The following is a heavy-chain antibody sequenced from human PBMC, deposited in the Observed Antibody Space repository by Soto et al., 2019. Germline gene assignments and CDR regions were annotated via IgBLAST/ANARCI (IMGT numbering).Heavy chain of an antibody. V-gene: IGHV4-30-2*01. Sequence: QLQLQESGSGLVKPSQTLSLTCAVSGGSISSGGYSWSWVRQPPGKGLEWIGYIYHSGSTYYNPSLKGRVTIPVDRPRNQFSLKLTSVTAANTAVYYCASAPPPWGQEPLATFPS. CDR1: GGSISSGGYS. CDR2: IYHSGST. J-gene: IGHJ5*02. CDR3: ASAPPP.